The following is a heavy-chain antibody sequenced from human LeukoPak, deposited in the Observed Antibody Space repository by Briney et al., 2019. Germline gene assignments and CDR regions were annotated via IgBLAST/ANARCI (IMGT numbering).Heavy chain of an antibody. V-gene: IGHV3-23*01. CDR1: GFTFRSHA. Sequence: GGSLRLSCVDPGFTFRSHAMSWVRQAPEKGLEFVSGIYENGGTTYYADSVKGRFSISRDNSKNTLYLQMDSLRGEDTAVYYCAKDFRIGYSAHFDYWGQGALVTVSS. D-gene: IGHD2-21*01. CDR3: AKDFRIGYSAHFDY. J-gene: IGHJ4*02. CDR2: IYENGGTT.